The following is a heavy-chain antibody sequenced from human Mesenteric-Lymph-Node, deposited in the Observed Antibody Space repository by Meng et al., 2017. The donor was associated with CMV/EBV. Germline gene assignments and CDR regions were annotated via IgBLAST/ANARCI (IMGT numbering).Heavy chain of an antibody. D-gene: IGHD5-18*01. J-gene: IGHJ3*02. V-gene: IGHV3-23*01. CDR1: GFTFSSYA. CDR2: ISDGGGIT. CDR3: AKGGVWLSHAFDI. Sequence: GGSLRLSCAASGFTFSSYAMSWVRQAQGKGLEWVSVISDGGGITYFADSVKGRFTISRDNSENTLYLQMNSLRAEDTAVYYCAKGGVWLSHAFDIWGQGTMVTVSS.